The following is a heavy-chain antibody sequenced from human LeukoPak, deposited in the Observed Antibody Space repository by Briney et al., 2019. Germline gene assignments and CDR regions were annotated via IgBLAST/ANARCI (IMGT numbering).Heavy chain of an antibody. Sequence: ASVKVSCKASGYTFTIFGISWVRQDPGQGLEWMGWISVYNGNTNYAQRLQGRVTMTTDTSTTTAYMELRSLTSDDTAMYYCARDGSERPHYMDVWGKGTTVTVSS. CDR3: ARDGSERPHYMDV. CDR1: GYTFTIFG. V-gene: IGHV1-18*01. CDR2: ISVYNGNT. D-gene: IGHD1-1*01. J-gene: IGHJ6*03.